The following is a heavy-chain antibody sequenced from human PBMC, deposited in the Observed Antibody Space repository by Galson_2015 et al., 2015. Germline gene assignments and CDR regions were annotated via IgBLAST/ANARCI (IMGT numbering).Heavy chain of an antibody. CDR1: GFTFSSYA. CDR2: ISGSGGST. J-gene: IGHJ4*02. V-gene: IGHV3-23*01. CDR3: AKFYYGSGTRFDY. Sequence: SLRLSCAASGFTFSSYAMSWVRQAPGKGLEWVSAISGSGGSTYYADSVKGRFTISRDNSKNTLYLQMNSLRAEDTAVYYCAKFYYGSGTRFDYSGQGTLVTVSS. D-gene: IGHD3-10*01.